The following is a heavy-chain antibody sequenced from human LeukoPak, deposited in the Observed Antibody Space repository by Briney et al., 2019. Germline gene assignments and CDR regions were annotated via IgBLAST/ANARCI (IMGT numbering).Heavy chain of an antibody. Sequence: SETLSLTCTVSGGSICSDNWSSSRQPPREGLEWVGYIYYSGGTTYNPSLKSRVTTSVDTSKNQFSLKLSSVTAADTAVYYCARVRRGGFFDYWGQGTLVTVSS. V-gene: IGHV4-59*01. CDR1: GGSICSDN. CDR3: ARVRRGGFFDY. D-gene: IGHD3-10*01. CDR2: IYYSGGT. J-gene: IGHJ4*02.